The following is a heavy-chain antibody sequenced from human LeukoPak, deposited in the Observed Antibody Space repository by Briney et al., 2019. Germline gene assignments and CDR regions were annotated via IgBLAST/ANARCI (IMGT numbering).Heavy chain of an antibody. CDR1: GFNFVPYT. J-gene: IGHJ4*02. V-gene: IGHV3-48*04. CDR2: ITGTSSTI. Sequence: GGSLRLSCAASGFNFVPYTMHWVRQAPGKGLQWISYITGTSSTIFYSDSVKGRFTISRDNAKNSVYLQMNSLRAEDTAVYYCPRDQGMTQFDHWGQGTLVTVSS. CDR3: PRDQGMTQFDH.